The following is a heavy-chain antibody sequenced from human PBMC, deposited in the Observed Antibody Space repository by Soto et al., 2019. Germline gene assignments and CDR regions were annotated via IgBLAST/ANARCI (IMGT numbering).Heavy chain of an antibody. CDR2: IYHSGST. J-gene: IGHJ3*02. V-gene: IGHV4-4*02. D-gene: IGHD6-13*01. CDR3: ARVKLAAAGTLDAFDI. CDR1: GGSISSSNW. Sequence: SETLSLTCAVSGGSISSSNWWSWVRQPPGKGLEWIGEIYHSGSTNYNPSLKSRVTISVDKSKNQFSLKLSSVTAADTAVYYCARVKLAAAGTLDAFDIWGQGTMVTVS.